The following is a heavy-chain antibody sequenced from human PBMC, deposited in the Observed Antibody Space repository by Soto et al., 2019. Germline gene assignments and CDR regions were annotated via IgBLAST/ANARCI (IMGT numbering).Heavy chain of an antibody. Sequence: QVQLVQSGAEVKKPGASVKVSCKASGYTFTSYGISWVRQAPGQGLEWMGWISAYNGNTNYAQKLQGRVTMTTDTSTSTAYMELSSLRSDDTAVYYCARDRRRLGYCSGGSCSPIDYWGQGTLVTVSS. CDR1: GYTFTSYG. V-gene: IGHV1-18*01. CDR2: ISAYNGNT. J-gene: IGHJ4*02. D-gene: IGHD2-15*01. CDR3: ARDRRRLGYCSGGSCSPIDY.